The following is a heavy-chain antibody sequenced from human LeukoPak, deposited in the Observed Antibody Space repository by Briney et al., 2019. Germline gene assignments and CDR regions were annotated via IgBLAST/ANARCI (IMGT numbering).Heavy chain of an antibody. CDR1: GYTFTSYY. Sequence: ASVKVSCKASGYTFTSYYMHWVRQAPGQGLEWMGIINPSGGSTSYAQKFQGRVTMTRDTSTSTVYMELSSLGSEDTAVYYCARDPELMADRFGFDPWGQGTLVTVSS. CDR2: INPSGGST. V-gene: IGHV1-46*01. J-gene: IGHJ5*02. D-gene: IGHD3-10*01. CDR3: ARDPELMADRFGFDP.